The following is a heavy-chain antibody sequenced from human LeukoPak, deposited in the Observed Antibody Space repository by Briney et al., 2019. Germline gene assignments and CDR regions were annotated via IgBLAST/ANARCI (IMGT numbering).Heavy chain of an antibody. J-gene: IGHJ4*02. CDR3: ARGGFGYDSSGHYY. CDR2: INPNSGGT. Sequence: EASVKVSCKASGYTFTGYYMHWVRQAPGQGLEWMGWINPNSGGTNYAQKFQGRVTMTRDTSISTAYMELSRLRSDDTAVYYCARGGFGYDSSGHYYWGQGTLVTVSS. D-gene: IGHD3-22*01. CDR1: GYTFTGYY. V-gene: IGHV1-2*02.